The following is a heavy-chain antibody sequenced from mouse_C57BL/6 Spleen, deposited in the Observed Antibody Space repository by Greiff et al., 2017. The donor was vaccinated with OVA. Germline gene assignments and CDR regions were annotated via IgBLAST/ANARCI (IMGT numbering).Heavy chain of an antibody. CDR1: GYTFTSYW. Sequence: QVQLQQPGAELVKPGASVKLSCKASGYTFTSYWMHWVKQRPGQGLEWIGMIHPNSGSTNYNEKFKSKATLTVDKSSSTAYMQLSSLTSEDSAVYYCARPYGSSYFDYWGKGTTLTVSS. CDR3: ARPYGSSYFDY. D-gene: IGHD1-1*01. CDR2: IHPNSGST. V-gene: IGHV1-64*01. J-gene: IGHJ2*01.